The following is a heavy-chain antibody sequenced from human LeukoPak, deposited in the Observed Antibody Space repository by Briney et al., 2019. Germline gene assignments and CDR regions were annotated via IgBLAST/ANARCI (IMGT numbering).Heavy chain of an antibody. CDR1: GFTFSSYG. V-gene: IGHV3-30*02. CDR2: IRYDGSNK. J-gene: IGHJ3*02. Sequence: GGSLRLSCAASGFTFSSYGMHWVRQAPGKGLEWVAFIRYDGSNKYYADSVKGRFTISRDNSKNTLYLQMNSLRAEDTAVYYCAKGHSSSSSGDAFNIWGQGTMVTVSS. CDR3: AKGHSSSSSGDAFNI. D-gene: IGHD6-6*01.